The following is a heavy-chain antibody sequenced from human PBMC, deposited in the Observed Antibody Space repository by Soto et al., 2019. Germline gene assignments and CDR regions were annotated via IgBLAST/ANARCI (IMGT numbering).Heavy chain of an antibody. CDR2: IRSKAYDGTT. Sequence: PGGSLRLSCTASGFTFGDYGMSWVRQAPGKGLEWVGFIRSKAYDGTTEYAASVKGRFTISRDDSKSIAYLQMNSLKTEDTAVYYCTRVLHDAMIVVVIAQYYFDSWGQGTLVTVSS. CDR1: GFTFGDYG. V-gene: IGHV3-49*04. D-gene: IGHD3-22*01. J-gene: IGHJ4*02. CDR3: TRVLHDAMIVVVIAQYYFDS.